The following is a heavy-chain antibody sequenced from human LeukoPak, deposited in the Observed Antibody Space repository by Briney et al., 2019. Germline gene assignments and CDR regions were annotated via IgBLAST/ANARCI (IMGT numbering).Heavy chain of an antibody. J-gene: IGHJ4*02. CDR1: GFSFNTHD. Sequence: GNSQTLSCAASGFSFNTHDMVWVRQSPGKGLEWVAGVSYDGDNNYYADSVRGRFTVSRDNSKETVSLHMNSLTPEDTAVYFCARGSSGSGGRYLDLWPQRTLVIVSS. D-gene: IGHD3-10*01. CDR2: VSYDGDNN. CDR3: ARGSSGSGGRYLDL. V-gene: IGHV3-30-3*01.